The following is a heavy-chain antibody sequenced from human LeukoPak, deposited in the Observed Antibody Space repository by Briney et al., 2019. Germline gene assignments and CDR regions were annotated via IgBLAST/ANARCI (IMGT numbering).Heavy chain of an antibody. D-gene: IGHD2-15*01. J-gene: IGHJ4*02. CDR3: ARRCGSGGSCHSFDY. V-gene: IGHV3-23*01. CDR2: ISGRGGST. Sequence: GGSLRLSCAASGFTFSNYAMSWVRQAPGKGLEWVSGISGRGGSTYYADSVKGRFTISRDNSKNTLYLQMNSLRPEDTAVYYCARRCGSGGSCHSFDYWGQGTLVTVSS. CDR1: GFTFSNYA.